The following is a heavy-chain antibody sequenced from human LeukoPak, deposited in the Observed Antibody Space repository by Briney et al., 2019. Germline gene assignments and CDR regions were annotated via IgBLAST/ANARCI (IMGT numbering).Heavy chain of an antibody. D-gene: IGHD6-6*01. V-gene: IGHV3-21*04. Sequence: GGSLRPSCAASGFTFSSYSMNWVRQAPGKGLEWVSSISSSSSYIYYADSVKGRFTISRDNAKNSLYLQMNSLRAEDTAVYYCARDSLARPLGYWGQGTLVTVSS. CDR2: ISSSSSYI. J-gene: IGHJ4*02. CDR3: ARDSLARPLGY. CDR1: GFTFSSYS.